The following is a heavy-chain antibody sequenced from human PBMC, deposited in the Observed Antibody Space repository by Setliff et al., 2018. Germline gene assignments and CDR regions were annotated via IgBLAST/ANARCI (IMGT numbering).Heavy chain of an antibody. CDR3: ARSSDSGYYHQRDAFDI. Sequence: ASVKVSCTASGYTFNSHGINWLRQAPGRGLEWLGWISPYSENTNYAQTVQDRIRVTTDTSTRTSYMELSGLRSDDTAVYFCARSSDSGYYHQRDAFDIWGQGTRVTVSS. D-gene: IGHD3-22*01. J-gene: IGHJ3*02. V-gene: IGHV1-18*04. CDR2: ISPYSENT. CDR1: GYTFNSHG.